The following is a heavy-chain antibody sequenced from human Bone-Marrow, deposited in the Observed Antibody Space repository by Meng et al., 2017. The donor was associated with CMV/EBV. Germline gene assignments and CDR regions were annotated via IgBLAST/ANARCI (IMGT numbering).Heavy chain of an antibody. CDR1: TFSGYY. J-gene: IGHJ2*01. CDR3: ARGSRRRFLDGVSYGSFDL. D-gene: IGHD3-3*01. CDR2: INHSGNT. Sequence: TFSGYYWTWIRQAPGKGLEWIGEINHSGNTTYKSSLESRVVVSVDTPKGQFSLKLSAVTAADTAVYFCARGSRRRFLDGVSYGSFDLWGRGNLVTVSS. V-gene: IGHV4-34*01.